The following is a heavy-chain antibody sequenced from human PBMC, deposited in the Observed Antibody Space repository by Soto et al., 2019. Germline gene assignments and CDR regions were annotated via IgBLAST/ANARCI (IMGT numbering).Heavy chain of an antibody. CDR2: THYGGNS. CDR1: GGSLSGSG. Sequence: SQTLSRTGAGCGGSLSGSGWSWIRQPQGGGLEWIGETHYGGNSIYNPSLTSRVAISLDTYENHLSLKLYSVTAADTALYYCARHGGYYFDSWGQGTLVTVSS. V-gene: IGHV4-34*01. D-gene: IGHD1-26*01. CDR3: ARHGGYYFDS. J-gene: IGHJ5*01.